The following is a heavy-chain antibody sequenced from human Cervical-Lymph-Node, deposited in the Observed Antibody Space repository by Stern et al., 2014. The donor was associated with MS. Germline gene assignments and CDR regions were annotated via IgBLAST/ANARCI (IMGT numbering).Heavy chain of an antibody. V-gene: IGHV1-69*01. CDR2: IIPIFGTA. CDR3: ALPYCSGGTCYTGGAINYFYYGMDV. D-gene: IGHD2-15*01. CDR1: GGTFSRYA. J-gene: IGHJ6*02. Sequence: VQLLESGAEVKKPGSSVKVSCKASGGTFSRYAIGWVRQAPGQGLEWMGGIIPIFGTANYKQKFQGRVTITADESTSTAYMELSSLRSEDTAVYYCALPYCSGGTCYTGGAINYFYYGMDVWGQGTTVTVSS.